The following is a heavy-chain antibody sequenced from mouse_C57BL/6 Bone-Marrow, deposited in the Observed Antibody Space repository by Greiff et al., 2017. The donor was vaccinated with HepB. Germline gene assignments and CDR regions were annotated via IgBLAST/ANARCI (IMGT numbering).Heavy chain of an antibody. CDR3: ARVGYGSSYGAMDY. CDR1: GFTFSSYA. CDR2: ISDGGSYT. D-gene: IGHD1-1*01. Sequence: EVNVVESGGGLVKPGGSLKLSCAASGFTFSSYAMSWVRQTPKKRLEWVATISDGGSYTNYPDNVKGRFTIARDNAENNVYLQMSQLKSEDTDMYYCARVGYGSSYGAMDYRGQGTSVTVSS. V-gene: IGHV5-4*03. J-gene: IGHJ4*01.